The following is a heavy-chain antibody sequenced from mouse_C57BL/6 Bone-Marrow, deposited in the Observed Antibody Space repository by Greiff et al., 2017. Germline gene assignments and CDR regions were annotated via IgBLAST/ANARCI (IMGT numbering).Heavy chain of an antibody. Sequence: DVQLVESGGDLVKPGGSLKLSCAASGFTFSSYGMSWVRQTPDKRLEWVATISSGGSYTYYPDSVKGRFTISRDNAKNTLYLQMSSLKSEDTAMYYCARQSDYYGSSLLWYFDVWGTGTTVTVSS. CDR2: ISSGGSYT. V-gene: IGHV5-6*01. CDR1: GFTFSSYG. J-gene: IGHJ1*03. CDR3: ARQSDYYGSSLLWYFDV. D-gene: IGHD1-1*01.